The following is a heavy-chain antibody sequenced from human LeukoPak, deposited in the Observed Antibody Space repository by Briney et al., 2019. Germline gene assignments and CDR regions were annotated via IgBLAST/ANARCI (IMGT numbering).Heavy chain of an antibody. D-gene: IGHD5-18*01. CDR1: GFTFSSYG. Sequence: GRSLRLSCAASGFTFSSYGMHWVRHAPGKGLGCVAVISEEGSNTYYADSVKGRFTISTDHSKNTLYLQMNSQRTEDPAIYFCAKDRIELWFLVEYWGEGTLVSVFS. J-gene: IGHJ4*02. V-gene: IGHV3-30*18. CDR2: ISEEGSNT. CDR3: AKDRIELWFLVEY.